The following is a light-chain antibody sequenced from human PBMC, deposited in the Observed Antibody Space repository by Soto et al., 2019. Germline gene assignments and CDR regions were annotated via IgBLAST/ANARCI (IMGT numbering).Light chain of an antibody. Sequence: DIQMTQSPSTLSASVGDRVTITCWASQSISSWLAWYQQKPGKAPKLLIYDASSLESGVPSRFSGSGSGTEFTLTISSLQPDDFATYYCQQYNSYPFGGGTKVEIK. V-gene: IGKV1-5*01. CDR1: QSISSW. CDR3: QQYNSYP. J-gene: IGKJ4*01. CDR2: DAS.